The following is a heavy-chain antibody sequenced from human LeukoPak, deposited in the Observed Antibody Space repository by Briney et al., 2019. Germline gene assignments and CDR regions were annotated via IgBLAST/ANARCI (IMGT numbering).Heavy chain of an antibody. CDR2: VKSKTDGRTT. CDR3: TTVHHSYGYYYYMDV. J-gene: IGHJ6*03. D-gene: IGHD5-18*01. CDR1: GFTFSNAW. Sequence: PGGSLRLSCAASGFTFSNAWMSWVRQAPGKGLEWVGRVKSKTDGRTTDYAAPVKGRFTISRDDSKNTLYLQMNSLKTEDTAVYYCTTVHHSYGYYYYMDVWGKGTTVTVSS. V-gene: IGHV3-15*01.